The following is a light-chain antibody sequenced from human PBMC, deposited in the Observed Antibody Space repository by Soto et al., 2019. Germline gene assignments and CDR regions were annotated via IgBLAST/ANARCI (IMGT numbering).Light chain of an antibody. V-gene: IGKV3-20*01. CDR1: QGVSDNY. Sequence: EVVLTQSPGTLSLSPGEGATLSCRASQGVSDNYLAWYQHKPGQPPRLLINRASNRATAIPDRFSGSGSGTDFTLTISRLEPEDFAVYFCQQYGSSPRTCGQGTKLDIK. J-gene: IGKJ2*01. CDR2: RAS. CDR3: QQYGSSPRT.